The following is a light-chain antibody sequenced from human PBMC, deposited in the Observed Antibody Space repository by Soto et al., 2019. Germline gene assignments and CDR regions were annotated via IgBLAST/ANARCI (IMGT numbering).Light chain of an antibody. V-gene: IGKV1-5*03. CDR1: QTISSW. CDR2: KAS. J-gene: IGKJ1*01. Sequence: IQMTQSPSTLSGSVGDRLTITCRASQTISSWLAWYQQKPGKDPKLLIYKASTLKSGVQSRFSGSRSGTEFTLTISSLKPDDLATSFCQQYDSFWTFGPGTRWIS. CDR3: QQYDSFWT.